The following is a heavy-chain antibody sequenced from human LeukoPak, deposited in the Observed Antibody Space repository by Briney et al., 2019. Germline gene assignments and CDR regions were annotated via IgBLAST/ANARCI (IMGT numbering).Heavy chain of an antibody. CDR1: GFTFSSFK. D-gene: IGHD3-16*01. CDR2: ISPSSTYI. V-gene: IGHV3-21*06. J-gene: IGHJ4*02. CDR3: ARNFTGGEYFDS. Sequence: GGSLRLSCAASGFTFSSFKMTWVRQAPGKGLEWVASISPSSTYIYYGDSLKGRVTVSRDNAKSLLFLHMSSLRPDDTAVYYCARNFTGGEYFDSWGQGALVSVSS.